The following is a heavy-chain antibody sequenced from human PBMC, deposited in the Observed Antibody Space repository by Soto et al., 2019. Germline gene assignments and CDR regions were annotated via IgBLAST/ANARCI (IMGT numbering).Heavy chain of an antibody. CDR3: GSPRSGPSPDVGH. V-gene: IGHV1-2*02. CDR2: INPNSGDT. CDR1: VFSVDTTYC. D-gene: IGHD2-15*01. J-gene: IGHJ4*01. Sequence: ALVKVSCKASVFSVDTTYCIHWVRRAPGQGLEWMGSINPNSGDTNYAQNFQGRVTMTRGTSISTAYMEVSSLTSDDTAVYYCGSPRSGPSPDVGHWGHGTVVTVSS.